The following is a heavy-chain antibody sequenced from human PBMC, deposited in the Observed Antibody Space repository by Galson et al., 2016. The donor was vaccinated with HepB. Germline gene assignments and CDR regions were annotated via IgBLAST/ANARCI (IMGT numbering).Heavy chain of an antibody. V-gene: IGHV4-59*01. CDR2: ISYSGTT. Sequence: SETLSLTCAVYGGSFNGFYWSWIRQPPGKELEWIGYISYSGTTNYNPSLQSRVSISIDTSQNQFSLKLSSVTAADSAVYYCTRGAKGVVGAADSWGRGTLVIVSS. J-gene: IGHJ4*02. CDR1: GGSFNGFY. D-gene: IGHD2-21*01. CDR3: TRGAKGVVGAADS.